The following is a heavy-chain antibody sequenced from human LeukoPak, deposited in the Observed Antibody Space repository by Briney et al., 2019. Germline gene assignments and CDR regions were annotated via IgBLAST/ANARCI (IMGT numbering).Heavy chain of an antibody. CDR3: AKDHYCSSTSCYYTGYYYGMDV. D-gene: IGHD2-2*01. CDR2: ISYDGSNK. V-gene: IGHV3-30*18. CDR1: GFTFSSYG. J-gene: IGHJ6*04. Sequence: GSLSLSCAASGFTFSSYGMHWVRQAPGKGLEWVAVISYDGSNKYYADSVEGRFTISRDNSKNTLYLQMNSLRAEDTAVYYCAKDHYCSSTSCYYTGYYYGMDVWGKGTTVTVSS.